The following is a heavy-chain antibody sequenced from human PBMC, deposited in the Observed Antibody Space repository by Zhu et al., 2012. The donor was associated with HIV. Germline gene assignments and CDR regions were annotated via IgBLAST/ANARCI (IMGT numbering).Heavy chain of an antibody. D-gene: IGHD2-15*01. V-gene: IGHV4-30-2*01. Sequence: QVQLQESGSGLVKPSQTLSLTCAVSGGSISSGGYSWSWIRQPPGKGLEWIGYIYHSGSTYYNPSLKSRVTISVDRSKNQFSLKLSSVTAADTAVYYCARAVANGSGGSCLIVDWGQGTLVTVSS. CDR2: IYHSGST. CDR3: ARAVANGSGGSCLIVD. J-gene: IGHJ4*02. CDR1: GGSISSGGYS.